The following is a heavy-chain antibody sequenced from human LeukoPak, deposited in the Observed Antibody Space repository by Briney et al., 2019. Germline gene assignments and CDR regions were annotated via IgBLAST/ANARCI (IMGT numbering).Heavy chain of an antibody. Sequence: SQTLSLTCAVSGGSISSGGYSWSWIRQPPGKGLEWIGYIYHSGSTYYNPSLKSRVTISVDRSKNQFSLKLSSVTAADTAVYYCARGWYYYGSGPPPHAFDIWGQGTMVTVSS. CDR2: IYHSGST. J-gene: IGHJ3*02. CDR3: ARGWYYYGSGPPPHAFDI. D-gene: IGHD3-10*01. V-gene: IGHV4-30-2*01. CDR1: GGSISSGGYS.